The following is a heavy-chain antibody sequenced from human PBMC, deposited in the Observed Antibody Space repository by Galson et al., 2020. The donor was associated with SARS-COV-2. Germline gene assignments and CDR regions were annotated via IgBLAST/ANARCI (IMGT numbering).Heavy chain of an antibody. CDR1: GFTFSDYY. CDR2: ISSSGSTI. J-gene: IGHJ6*03. D-gene: IGHD6-13*01. CDR3: AREKSVGSSRRVRYYYYMDV. Sequence: NSGGSLRLSCAASGFTFSDYYMNWIRQPPGKGLERVSYISSSGSTISYADSVKGRFTISRDNAKNSLYLQMNSLRAEDTAVYYCAREKSVGSSRRVRYYYYMDVWGKGTTVTISS. V-gene: IGHV3-11*04.